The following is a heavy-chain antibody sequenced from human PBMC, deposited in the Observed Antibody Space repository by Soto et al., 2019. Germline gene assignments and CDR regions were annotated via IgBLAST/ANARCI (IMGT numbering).Heavy chain of an antibody. J-gene: IGHJ4*02. CDR2: ISSSSSYI. CDR1: GFTFRTYS. CDR3: ARFVSATAINDH. Sequence: EVQLVESGGGLVKPGAFLRLSCAAAGFTFRTYSMNWVRQAPGKGLEWVSLISSSSSYIYYADSLKGRFTISRDNAKNSLYLEMNNLRAEDTAVYYCARFVSATAINDHWGQGTLVTVSS. D-gene: IGHD2-21*02. V-gene: IGHV3-21*01.